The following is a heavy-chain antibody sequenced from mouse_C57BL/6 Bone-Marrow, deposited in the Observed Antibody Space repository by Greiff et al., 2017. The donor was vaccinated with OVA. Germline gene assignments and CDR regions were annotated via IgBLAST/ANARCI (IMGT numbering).Heavy chain of an antibody. V-gene: IGHV1-26*01. CDR2: INPNNGGT. CDR1: GYTFTDYY. Sequence: VQLQQSGPELVKPGASVKISCKASGYTFTDYYMNWVKQSHGKSLEWIGDINPNNGGTSYNQKFKGKATLTVDKSSSTAYMEHRSLTSEDSAVYYCARSPDPSYYAMDYWGQGTSVTVSS. CDR3: ARSPDPSYYAMDY. J-gene: IGHJ4*01.